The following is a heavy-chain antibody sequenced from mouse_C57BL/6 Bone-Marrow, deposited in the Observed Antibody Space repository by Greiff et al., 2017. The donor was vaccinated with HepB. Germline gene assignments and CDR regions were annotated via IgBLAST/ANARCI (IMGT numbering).Heavy chain of an antibody. J-gene: IGHJ2*01. CDR1: GYTFTSYW. CDR2: IDPSDIYT. D-gene: IGHD2-5*01. Sequence: QVQLQQPGAELVKPGASVKLSCKASGYTFTSYWMQWVKQRPGQGLEWIGEIDPSDIYTNYNQKFKGKATLTVDTSSSTAYMELRSLTSEDSAVYFCAREDSNLDYWGQGTTLTVSS. CDR3: AREDSNLDY. V-gene: IGHV1-50*01.